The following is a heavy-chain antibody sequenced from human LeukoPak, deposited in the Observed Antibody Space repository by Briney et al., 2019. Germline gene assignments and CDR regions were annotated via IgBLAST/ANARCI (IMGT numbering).Heavy chain of an antibody. D-gene: IGHD3-9*01. J-gene: IGHJ3*02. CDR2: ISAYNGNT. V-gene: IGHV1-18*01. Sequence: ASVKVSCKASGYTFTSYGFSWVRQAPGQGLEWMGWISAYNGNTNYAQKVQGRVTMTTDTSTNTAYMELRSLRSDDTAVYYCARDRRYFDWLLSIRDAFDIWGQGTMVTVSS. CDR1: GYTFTSYG. CDR3: ARDRRYFDWLLSIRDAFDI.